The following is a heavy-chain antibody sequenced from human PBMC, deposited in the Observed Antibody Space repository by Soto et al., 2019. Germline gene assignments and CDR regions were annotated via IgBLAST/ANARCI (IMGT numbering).Heavy chain of an antibody. CDR1: GGSLSSGGYY. D-gene: IGHD5-12*01. J-gene: IGHJ4*02. CDR3: ARDTQRGYSGYFDA. Sequence: QVQLQESGPGLVKPSQTLSLSCTVSGGSLSSGGYYWSWIRQQPGKGLEWIGFLYYSGSTYYNPSLNSRVTFSVDTSQNQFSLKLSSVTAADTAVYYCARDTQRGYSGYFDAWGQGTVVTVSS. CDR2: LYYSGST. V-gene: IGHV4-31*03.